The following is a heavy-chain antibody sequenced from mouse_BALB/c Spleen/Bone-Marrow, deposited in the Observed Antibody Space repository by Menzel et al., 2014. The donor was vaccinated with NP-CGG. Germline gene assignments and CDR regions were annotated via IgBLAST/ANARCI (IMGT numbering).Heavy chain of an antibody. CDR3: ARDSSGGILAMDY. J-gene: IGHJ4*01. Sequence: EVMLVESGPSLVKPSQTLSLTRSVTGDSITSGYWNWIRKFPGNKLEYMGYISYSGSTYYNPSLKSRISISRDISKNQYYLQLNSVTTEDTATYYCARDSSGGILAMDYWGQGTSVTVSS. D-gene: IGHD3-2*01. CDR2: ISYSGST. V-gene: IGHV3-8*02. CDR1: GDSITSGY.